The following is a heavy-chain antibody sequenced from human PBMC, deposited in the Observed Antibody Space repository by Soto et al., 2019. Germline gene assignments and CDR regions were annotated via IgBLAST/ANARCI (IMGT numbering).Heavy chain of an antibody. CDR3: ARYGSGSSVWFDP. Sequence: SETLSLTCTISGGSISSYYWSWIRQPPGKGLEWIGYIYYSGSTNYNPSLKSRVTISVDTSKNQFSLKLSSVTAADTAVYYCARYGSGSSVWFDPWGQGTLVTVSS. CDR1: GGSISSYY. J-gene: IGHJ5*02. CDR2: IYYSGST. V-gene: IGHV4-59*01. D-gene: IGHD3-10*01.